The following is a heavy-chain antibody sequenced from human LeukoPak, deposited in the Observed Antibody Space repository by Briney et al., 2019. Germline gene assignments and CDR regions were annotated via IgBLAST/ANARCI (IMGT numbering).Heavy chain of an antibody. CDR2: ISYDGSNK. J-gene: IGHJ4*02. CDR1: GFTFSSYG. D-gene: IGHD3-16*02. CDR3: AKDFSELRLGELSLYFDY. V-gene: IGHV3-30*18. Sequence: GRSLRLSCAASGFTFSSYGMHWVRQAPGKGLEWVAVISYDGSNKYYADSVKGRFTISRDNSKNTLYLQMNSLRAEDTAVYYRAKDFSELRLGELSLYFDYWGQGTLVTVSS.